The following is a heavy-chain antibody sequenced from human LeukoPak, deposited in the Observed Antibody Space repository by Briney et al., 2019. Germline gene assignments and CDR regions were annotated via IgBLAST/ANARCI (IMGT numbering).Heavy chain of an antibody. D-gene: IGHD3-10*01. CDR3: ARGPLLWFGELRNWFDP. CDR1: GYTFTSYD. CDR2: MNPNSGNT. Sequence: ASVKVSCKASGYTFTSYDINWVRQATGQGLEWMGWMNPNSGNTGYARKFQGRVTMTRNTSISTAYMELSSLRSEDTAVYYCARGPLLWFGELRNWFDPWGQGTLVTVSS. V-gene: IGHV1-8*01. J-gene: IGHJ5*02.